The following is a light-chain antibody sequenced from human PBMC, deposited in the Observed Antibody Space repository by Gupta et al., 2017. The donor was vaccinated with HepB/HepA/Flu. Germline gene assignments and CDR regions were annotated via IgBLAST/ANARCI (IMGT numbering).Light chain of an antibody. CDR3: AAWDDGLSGVL. V-gene: IGLV1-44*01. CDR1: TSNIGSHI. J-gene: IGLJ2*01. CDR2: SNN. Sequence: QSVLTQPPSASVTPGQRVTISCSGSTSNIGSHIVNWYQHLPGTAPKLLIYSNNQRPAGVPDRFSGSKSGTSASLAISGLQSDDEADYYCAAWDDGLSGVLFGGGTKLTVL.